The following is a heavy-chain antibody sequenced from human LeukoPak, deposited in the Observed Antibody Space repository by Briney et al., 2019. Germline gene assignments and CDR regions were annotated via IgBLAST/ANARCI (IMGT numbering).Heavy chain of an antibody. D-gene: IGHD3-10*01. CDR1: GGSITRGGFY. V-gene: IGHV4-31*03. Sequence: SETLFLTCSVSGGSITRGGFYWSWIRQHPGQGLEWIGYIHNSGSTYYNPSLQSRAIISLDTSKSQFSLQLNSVTAADTAVYYCARVDGSGSKRWFDPWGQGAPVTVSS. J-gene: IGHJ5*02. CDR3: ARVDGSGSKRWFDP. CDR2: IHNSGST.